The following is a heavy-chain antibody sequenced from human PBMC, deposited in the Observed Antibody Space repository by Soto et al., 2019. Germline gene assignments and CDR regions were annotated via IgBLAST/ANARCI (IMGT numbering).Heavy chain of an antibody. CDR2: ISAYNGNT. J-gene: IGHJ4*02. CDR3: AVMPLAAAGPLDY. Sequence: GASVKVSCKASGYTFTSYGISWVRQAPGQGLEWMGWISAYNGNTNYAQKLQGRVTMTTDTSTSTDYMELRSLRSDETAVYYCAVMPLAAAGPLDYCGQGSLVTVSS. CDR1: GYTFTSYG. V-gene: IGHV1-18*01. D-gene: IGHD6-13*01.